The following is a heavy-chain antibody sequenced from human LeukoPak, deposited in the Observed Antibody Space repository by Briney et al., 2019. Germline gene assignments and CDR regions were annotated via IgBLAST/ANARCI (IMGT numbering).Heavy chain of an antibody. CDR1: GGSISSYY. J-gene: IGHJ4*02. CDR3: ARDLGYSSTDY. CDR2: IYYSGST. Sequence: PSETLSLTCTVSGGSISSYYWRWIRQPPGKGLEWIGYIYYSGSTNYNPSLKSRVTISVDTSKNQFSLKLSSVTAADTAVYYCARDLGYSSTDYWGQGTLVTVSS. V-gene: IGHV4-59*01. D-gene: IGHD6-13*01.